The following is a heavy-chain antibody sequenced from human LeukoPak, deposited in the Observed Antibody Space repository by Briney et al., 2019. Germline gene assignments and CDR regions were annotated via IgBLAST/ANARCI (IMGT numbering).Heavy chain of an antibody. Sequence: PGGSLRLSCAASGFTFSSYAMHWVRQAPCKGLEWVAVISYDGSNKYYADSVKGRFTISRDNSKNTLYLQMNSLRAEDTAVYYCAKSEREAMVHASDIWGQGTMVTVSS. CDR2: ISYDGSNK. J-gene: IGHJ3*02. D-gene: IGHD3-10*01. CDR3: AKSEREAMVHASDI. CDR1: GFTFSSYA. V-gene: IGHV3-30-3*02.